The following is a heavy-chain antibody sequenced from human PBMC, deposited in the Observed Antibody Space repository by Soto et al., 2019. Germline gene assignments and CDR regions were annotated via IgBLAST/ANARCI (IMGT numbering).Heavy chain of an antibody. D-gene: IGHD3-22*01. J-gene: IGHJ4*02. Sequence: QVQLVQSGAEVKKPRASVKVSCKSSGYTFTIYGISWVRQAPGQGLEWMGWISGYNGNTDYAQNLQDRVTLTTDASTSSVCMELRSPRSDDTAVYYCERVDYYDSSGYYGHWGQGTLITVSS. V-gene: IGHV1-18*04. CDR3: ERVDYYDSSGYYGH. CDR2: ISGYNGNT. CDR1: GYTFTIYG.